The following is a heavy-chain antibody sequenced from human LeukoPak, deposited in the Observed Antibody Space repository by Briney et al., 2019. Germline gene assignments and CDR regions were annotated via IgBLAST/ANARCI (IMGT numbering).Heavy chain of an antibody. CDR1: GGSFSGYY. CDR2: INHSGST. J-gene: IGHJ4*02. D-gene: IGHD6-13*01. CDR3: ARDRRWGQQLVGQLDY. V-gene: IGHV4-34*01. Sequence: SETLSLTCAVYGGSFSGYYWSWIRQPPGKGLEWIGVINHSGSTNYNPSLKSRVTISVDTSKNQFSLKLSSVTAADTAVYYCARDRRWGQQLVGQLDYWGQGTLVTVSS.